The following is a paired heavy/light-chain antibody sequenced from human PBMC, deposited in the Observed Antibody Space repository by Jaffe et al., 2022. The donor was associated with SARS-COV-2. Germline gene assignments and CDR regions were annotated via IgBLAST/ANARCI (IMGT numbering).Light chain of an antibody. CDR1: QGIGNS. CDR2: DAS. V-gene: IGKV1-16*02. Sequence: DIQMTQSPSSLAASVGDRVTITCRASQGIGNSLAWFQQKPGKAPKSLMYDASTLQSGVASKFSGSGSGTDFTLTISSLQPEDFATYYCQQYKSYPITFGQGTRLEIK. CDR3: QQYKSYPIT. J-gene: IGKJ5*01.
Heavy chain of an antibody. CDR3: TRGRGSGWYVGDY. CDR2: IRNKVNSYTT. CDR1: GFTFSDHY. Sequence: EVQLVESGGGLVQPGGSLRLSCAASGFTFSDHYMDWVRQAPGKGLEWVGRIRNKVNSYTTEFAASVKGRFTISRDDSKSSVYLQLNSLKIEDTAVYYCTRGRGSGWYVGDYWGQGTLVTVSS. V-gene: IGHV3-72*01. D-gene: IGHD6-19*01. J-gene: IGHJ4*02.